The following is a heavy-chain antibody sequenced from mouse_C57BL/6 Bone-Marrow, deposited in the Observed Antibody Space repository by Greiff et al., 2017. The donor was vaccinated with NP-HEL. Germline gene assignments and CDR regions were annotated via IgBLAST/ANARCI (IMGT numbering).Heavy chain of an antibody. V-gene: IGHV5-6*01. CDR2: ISSGGSYT. CDR3: ARGYNYAMDY. CDR1: GFTFSSYG. J-gene: IGHJ4*01. D-gene: IGHD1-2*01. Sequence: EVHLVESGGDLVKPGGSLKLSCAASGFTFSSYGMSWVRQTPDKRLEWVATISSGGSYTYYPDSVKGRFTISRDNAKNTLYLQMSSLKSEDTAMYYCARGYNYAMDYWGQGTSVTVSS.